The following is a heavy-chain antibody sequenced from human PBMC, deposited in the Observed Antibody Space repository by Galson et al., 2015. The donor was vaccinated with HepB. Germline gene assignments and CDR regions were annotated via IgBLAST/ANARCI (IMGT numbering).Heavy chain of an antibody. CDR3: AKDREVTGSYYYYFDY. D-gene: IGHD1-26*01. CDR1: EFTVSGNY. Sequence: SLRLSCAASEFTVSGNYMSWVRQAPGRGLEWVSVIYSGGTTHYADSVKGRFAISRDSSKNTVYLQMNSLRAEDTALYYCAKDREVTGSYYYYFDYWGQGTLVTVSS. J-gene: IGHJ4*02. V-gene: IGHV3-53*01. CDR2: IYSGGTT.